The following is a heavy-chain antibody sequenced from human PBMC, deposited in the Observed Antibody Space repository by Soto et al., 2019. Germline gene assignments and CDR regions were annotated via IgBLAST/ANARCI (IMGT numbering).Heavy chain of an antibody. Sequence: SVKVSCKASGGTFSSYAISWVRQAPGQGPEWMGGIIPIFDTANYAQKFQGRVTICAVESTSTAYMELSSLRREDTAVYYCARAGGGADAYQHHDAFDIWGQGTMVTVSS. V-gene: IGHV1-69*13. CDR2: IIPIFDTA. J-gene: IGHJ3*02. CDR1: GGTFSSYA. D-gene: IGHD3-16*01. CDR3: ARAGGGADAYQHHDAFDI.